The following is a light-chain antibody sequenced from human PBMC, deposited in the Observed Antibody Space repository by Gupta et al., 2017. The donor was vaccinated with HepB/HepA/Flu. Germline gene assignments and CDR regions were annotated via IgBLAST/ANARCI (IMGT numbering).Light chain of an antibody. V-gene: IGKV1-9*01. J-gene: IGKJ4*02. Sequence: DIQLTQSPSSLSASVGDRVTIPSRANRGSSIYLAWYQQRPGKAPKVLIYTASTLQSGVPSRFSGSGSGTEFTLTISSLQPEDVATYYCQQLNSYPLTFGGGTKVEIK. CDR2: TAS. CDR1: RGSSIY. CDR3: QQLNSYPLT.